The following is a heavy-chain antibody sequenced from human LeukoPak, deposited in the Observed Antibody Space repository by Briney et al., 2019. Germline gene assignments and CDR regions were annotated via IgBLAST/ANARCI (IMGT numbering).Heavy chain of an antibody. V-gene: IGHV4-34*01. CDR3: ARGEVAHY. CDR1: GGSFSGYY. CDR2: INHSGST. D-gene: IGHD2-15*01. Sequence: SETLSLTCAVYGGSFSGYYWSWIRQPPGKGLEWIGEINHSGSTNYNPSLKSRVTISVDTSKNQFSLKLSSVTAADTAVYCCARGEVAHYWGQGTLVTVSS. J-gene: IGHJ4*02.